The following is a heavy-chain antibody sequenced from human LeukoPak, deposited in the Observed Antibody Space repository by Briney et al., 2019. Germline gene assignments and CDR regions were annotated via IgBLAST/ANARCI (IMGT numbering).Heavy chain of an antibody. J-gene: IGHJ4*02. CDR2: IWYDGSNK. D-gene: IGHD3-9*01. V-gene: IGHV3-33*01. CDR3: ARDRYYDILTGSRGFDY. Sequence: GGSLRLSCAASGFTFSSYGMHRVRQAPGKGLEWVAVIWYDGSNKYYADSVKGRFTISRDNSKNTLYLQMNSLRAEDTAVYYCARDRYYDILTGSRGFDYWGQGTLVTVSS. CDR1: GFTFSSYG.